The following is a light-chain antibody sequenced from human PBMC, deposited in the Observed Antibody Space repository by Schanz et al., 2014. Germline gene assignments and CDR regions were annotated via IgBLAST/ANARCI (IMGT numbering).Light chain of an antibody. Sequence: QSALTQPPSASGSPGQSVTISCTGTSSDVGGYNLVSWYQQHPGKAPKLMIYEVSQRPSGVPDRFSGSKSGNTASLTVSGLQAEDEADYYCSSYAGSNNFRVFGTGTKLTVL. J-gene: IGLJ1*01. CDR1: SSDVGGYNL. V-gene: IGLV2-8*01. CDR2: EVS. CDR3: SSYAGSNNFRV.